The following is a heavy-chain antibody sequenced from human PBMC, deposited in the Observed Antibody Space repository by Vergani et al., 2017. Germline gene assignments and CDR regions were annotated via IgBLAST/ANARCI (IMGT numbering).Heavy chain of an antibody. CDR1: GGSFSGYY. D-gene: IGHD1-26*01. V-gene: IGHV3-30*02. J-gene: IGHJ3*02. Sequence: QVQLQQWGAGLLKPSETLSLTCAVYGGSFSGYYWSWIRQPPGKGLEWVAFIRYDGSNKYYADSVKGRFTISRDNSKNTLYLQMNSLRAEDTAVYYWSGGGLELLGDAFDIWGQGTMVTVSS. CDR3: SGGGLELLGDAFDI. CDR2: IRYDGSNK.